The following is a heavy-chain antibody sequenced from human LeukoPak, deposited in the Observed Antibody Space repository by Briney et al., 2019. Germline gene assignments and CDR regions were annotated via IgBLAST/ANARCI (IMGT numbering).Heavy chain of an antibody. V-gene: IGHV1-18*01. CDR1: GGTFSSYA. CDR2: INPNSGGT. D-gene: IGHD3-22*01. J-gene: IGHJ3*02. Sequence: GASVKVSCKASGGTFSSYAISWVRQAPGQGLEWMGWINPNSGGTNYAQRLQGRVTMTTDTSTSTAYMELRSLRSDDTAVYYCARHRLHRLYYDSSGYYHDAFDIWGQGTMVTVSS. CDR3: ARHRLHRLYYDSSGYYHDAFDI.